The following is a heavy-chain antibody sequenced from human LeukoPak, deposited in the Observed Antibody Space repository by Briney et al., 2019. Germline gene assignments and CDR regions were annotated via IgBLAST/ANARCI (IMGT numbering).Heavy chain of an antibody. CDR1: GFTFSSYG. J-gene: IGHJ4*02. D-gene: IGHD2-15*01. CDR2: ISYDGSNK. V-gene: IGHV3-30*18. Sequence: PGGSLRLSCAASGFTFSSYGMHWVRQAPGKGLEWVAVISYDGSNKYYADSVKGRFTISRDNSKNTLYLQMNSLRAEDTAAYYCAKVSVSGGHFDYWGQGTLVTVSS. CDR3: AKVSVSGGHFDY.